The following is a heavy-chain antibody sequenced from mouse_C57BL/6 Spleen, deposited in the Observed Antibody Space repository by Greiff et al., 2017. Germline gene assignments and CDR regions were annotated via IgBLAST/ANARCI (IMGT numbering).Heavy chain of an antibody. CDR2: ISSGGDYI. Sequence: EVQGVESGEGLVKPGGSLKLSCAASGFTFSSYAMSWVRQTPEKRLEWVAYISSGGDYIYYADTVKGRFTISRDNARNTLYLQMSSLKSEDTAMYYCTRTDYYGSSYAYFDYWGQGTTLTVSS. J-gene: IGHJ2*01. V-gene: IGHV5-9-1*02. D-gene: IGHD1-1*01. CDR3: TRTDYYGSSYAYFDY. CDR1: GFTFSSYA.